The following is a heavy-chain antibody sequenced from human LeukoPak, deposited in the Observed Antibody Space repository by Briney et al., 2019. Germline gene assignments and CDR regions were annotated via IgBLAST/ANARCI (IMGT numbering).Heavy chain of an antibody. Sequence: GGSLRLSCAASGFTFSSYWMSWVRQAPGKGLEWVSSISSSSSYIYYADSVKGRFTISRDNSKNTLYLQMNSLRAEDTAVYYCAKGGATMVRGVISWFDPWGQGTLVTVSS. D-gene: IGHD3-10*01. CDR1: GFTFSSYW. CDR2: ISSSSSYI. CDR3: AKGGATMVRGVISWFDP. J-gene: IGHJ5*02. V-gene: IGHV3-21*04.